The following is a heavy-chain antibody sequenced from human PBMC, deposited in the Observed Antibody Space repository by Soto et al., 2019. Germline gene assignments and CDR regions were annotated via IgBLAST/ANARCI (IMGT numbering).Heavy chain of an antibody. CDR3: ARGRGKTTVYHYYGMDV. D-gene: IGHD4-17*01. Sequence: ASVKVSCKASGYTFTSYDINWVRQATGQGLEWMGWMNPNSGNTGYAQKFQGRVTMTRNTPISTAYMELSSLRSEDTAVYYCARGRGKTTVYHYYGMDVWGQGTTVTVSS. CDR1: GYTFTSYD. CDR2: MNPNSGNT. V-gene: IGHV1-8*01. J-gene: IGHJ6*02.